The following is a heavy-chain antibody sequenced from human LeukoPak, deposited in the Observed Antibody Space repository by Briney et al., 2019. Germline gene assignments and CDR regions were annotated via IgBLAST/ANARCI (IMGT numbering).Heavy chain of an antibody. J-gene: IGHJ3*02. V-gene: IGHV3-48*01. CDR3: SREHRQSIPYDAFAI. D-gene: IGHD2-2*02. CDR1: GFTFSSYS. CDR2: ISSSSTLI. Sequence: QSGGSLRLSCAASGFTFSSYSMNWVRQAPGKGLEWFSYISSSSTLIYYADSVKGRFTISRDNTKNSLYLQMNSLRAEDTAVYYCSREHRQSIPYDAFAIWGQGTMVTVSS.